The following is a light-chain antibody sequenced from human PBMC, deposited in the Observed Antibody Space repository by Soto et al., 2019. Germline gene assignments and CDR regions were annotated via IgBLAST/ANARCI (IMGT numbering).Light chain of an antibody. CDR2: GNS. J-gene: IGLJ1*01. CDR1: SSNIGAGYD. CDR3: QSHDSSLSAYV. V-gene: IGLV1-40*01. Sequence: QSVLTQPPSVSGAPGQRVTISCTGSSSNIGAGYDVHWYQQLPGTGPKLLISGNSNRPSGVPDRFSGSRSGTSASLAITGLQAEDEADYCCQSHDSSLSAYVFGTGTKGTVL.